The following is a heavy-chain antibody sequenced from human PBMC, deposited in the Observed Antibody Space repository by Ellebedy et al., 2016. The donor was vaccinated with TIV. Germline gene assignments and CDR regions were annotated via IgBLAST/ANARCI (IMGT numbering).Heavy chain of an antibody. J-gene: IGHJ6*03. V-gene: IGHV4-59*08. D-gene: IGHD2-2*02. Sequence: SETLSLXCTVSGGSISSYYWSWIRQPPGKGLEWIGYIYYSGSTNYNPSLKSRVTISVDTSKNQFSLKLSSVTAADTAVYYCARHDIVVVPAAILFGASYYMDVWGKGTTVTVSS. CDR2: IYYSGST. CDR1: GGSISSYY. CDR3: ARHDIVVVPAAILFGASYYMDV.